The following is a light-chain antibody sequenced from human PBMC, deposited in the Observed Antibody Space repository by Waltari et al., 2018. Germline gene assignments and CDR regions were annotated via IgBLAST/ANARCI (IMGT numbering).Light chain of an antibody. CDR3: QQYYSDPLT. CDR1: QHIAGY. Sequence: AIRMTQSPSSFPASTGDRVTITCRASQHIAGYLAWYQQKPGKAPKPLIYAASTLQSGVPSRFSGSGSGTDFTLTISCLQSEDFATYYCQQYYSDPLTFGGGTKVEIK. J-gene: IGKJ4*01. V-gene: IGKV1-8*01. CDR2: AAS.